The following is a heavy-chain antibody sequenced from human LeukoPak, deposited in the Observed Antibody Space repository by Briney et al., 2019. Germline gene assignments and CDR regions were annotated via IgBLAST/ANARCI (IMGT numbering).Heavy chain of an antibody. V-gene: IGHV4-61*02. Sequence: SETLSLTCTVSGGSISSGSYYWSWIRQPAGKGLEWIGRIYTSGSTNYNPSLKSRVTISVDTSKNQFSLKLSSVAAADTAVYYCARARQKGTTEPYNWFDPWGQGTLVTVSS. CDR2: IYTSGST. J-gene: IGHJ5*02. CDR3: ARARQKGTTEPYNWFDP. D-gene: IGHD4-17*01. CDR1: GGSISSGSYY.